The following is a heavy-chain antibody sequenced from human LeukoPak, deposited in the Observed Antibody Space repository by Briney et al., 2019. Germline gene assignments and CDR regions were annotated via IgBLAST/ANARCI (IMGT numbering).Heavy chain of an antibody. CDR2: ISGSGGST. V-gene: IGHV3-23*01. CDR3: AKGGDYEIYYYYYYMDV. CDR1: GFTFINTW. D-gene: IGHD4-17*01. J-gene: IGHJ6*03. Sequence: PGGSLRLSCVASGFTFINTWMYWVRQAPGKGLEWVSAISGSGGSTYYADSVKGRFTISRDNSKNTLYLQLNSLRAEDTAVYYCAKGGDYEIYYYYYYMDVWGKGTTVTVSS.